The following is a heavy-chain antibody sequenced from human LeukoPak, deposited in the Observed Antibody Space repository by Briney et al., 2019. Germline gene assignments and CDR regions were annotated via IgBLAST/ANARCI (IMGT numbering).Heavy chain of an antibody. CDR3: ARSGSWGLNWFDP. V-gene: IGHV4-59*06. J-gene: IGHJ5*02. D-gene: IGHD6-13*01. CDR1: NGSISTYY. CDR2: IYYSGST. Sequence: SETLSLTCTVSNGSISTYYWSWIRQPPGKGLEWIGYIYYSGSTYYNPSLKSRVTISVDTSKNQFSLKLSSVTAADTAVYYCARSGSWGLNWFDPWGQGTLVTVSS.